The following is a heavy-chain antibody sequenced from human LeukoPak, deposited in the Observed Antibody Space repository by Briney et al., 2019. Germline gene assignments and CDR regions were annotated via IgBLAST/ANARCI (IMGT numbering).Heavy chain of an antibody. CDR1: GFTFSAYH. J-gene: IGHJ6*02. CDR3: AREQGWTSDYYGMDV. Sequence: GGSLRLSCAASGFTFSAYHINWVRQAPGKGLEWVANIKEDGSDNRYVDSVKGRFTISRDNARSSLYLQMNSLRVEDTAIYYCAREQGWTSDYYGMDVWGHGTTVTVSS. CDR2: IKEDGSDN. V-gene: IGHV3-7*01. D-gene: IGHD6-19*01.